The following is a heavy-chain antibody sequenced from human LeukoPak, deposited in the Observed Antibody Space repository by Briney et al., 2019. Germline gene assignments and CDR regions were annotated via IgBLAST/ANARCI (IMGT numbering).Heavy chain of an antibody. CDR1: GFTVNTNY. CDR3: ATMQWLEGVDWFDP. J-gene: IGHJ5*02. V-gene: IGHV3-53*05. Sequence: GGTLRLSCAASGFTVNTNYMNWVRQAPGKGLEWVSAIYSGGSTYYADSVKGRFTISRDNSKNTLFLQMNSLRSEDTAVYYCATMQWLEGVDWFDPWGQGTLVTVPS. CDR2: IYSGGST. D-gene: IGHD6-19*01.